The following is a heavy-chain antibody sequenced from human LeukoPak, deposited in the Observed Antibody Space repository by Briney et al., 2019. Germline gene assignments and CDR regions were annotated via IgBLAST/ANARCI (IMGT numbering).Heavy chain of an antibody. V-gene: IGHV3-53*04. CDR3: ARERSGYLDY. Sequence: GGSLRLSCAASGFTASDNYMSWVRQAPGKGLEWVSVIYSGGSTYYADSVRGRFTISRHNSKNTLYLQMNSLRPEDTAVYYCARERSGYLDYWGQGTLVTVSS. CDR1: GFTASDNY. J-gene: IGHJ4*02. CDR2: IYSGGST. D-gene: IGHD3-22*01.